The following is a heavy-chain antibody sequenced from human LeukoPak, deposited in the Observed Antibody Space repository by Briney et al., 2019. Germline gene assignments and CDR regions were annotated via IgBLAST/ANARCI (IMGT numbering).Heavy chain of an antibody. Sequence: GSLRLSCAASGFTFSSYEMNWVRQAPGKGLEWIGEINHSGSTNYNPSLKSRVTISVDTSKNQFSLKLSSVTAADTAVYYCARDFGDFWSGYYNWFDPWGQGTLVTVSS. CDR1: GFTFSSYE. CDR2: INHSGST. V-gene: IGHV4-34*01. J-gene: IGHJ5*02. D-gene: IGHD3-3*01. CDR3: ARDFGDFWSGYYNWFDP.